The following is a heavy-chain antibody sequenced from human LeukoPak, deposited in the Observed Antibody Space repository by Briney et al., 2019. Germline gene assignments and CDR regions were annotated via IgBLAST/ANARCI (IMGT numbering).Heavy chain of an antibody. CDR2: MYGDDDK. V-gene: IGHV2-5*02. D-gene: IGHD2/OR15-2a*01. CDR3: AHKKNSNAFDI. Sequence: SGPTLVKPTQTLTLTCTFSGFSLSTSGVGVCCIPQPLGKALQWLALMYGDDDKRYNSSLKNRITITKDTSKNQVVFTMTNMDTVDTAKYYCAHKKNSNAFDIWGQGTMVTVSS. J-gene: IGHJ3*02. CDR1: GFSLSTSGVG.